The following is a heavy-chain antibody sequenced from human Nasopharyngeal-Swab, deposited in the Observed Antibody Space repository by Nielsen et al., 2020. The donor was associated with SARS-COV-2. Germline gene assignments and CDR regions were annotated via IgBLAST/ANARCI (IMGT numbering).Heavy chain of an antibody. CDR2: IGTVGDT. V-gene: IGHV3-13*01. D-gene: IGHD2-15*01. CDR3: TRGLHGIDY. J-gene: IGHJ4*02. CDR1: GFSFSSYD. Sequence: GGSLRLSCAASGFSFSSYDMHWVRQATGKGLEWVSSIGTVGDTYYPGSVKGRFTISREDAKNSFFLQMNSLRAEDTAVYYCTRGLHGIDYWGQGTLVTVSS.